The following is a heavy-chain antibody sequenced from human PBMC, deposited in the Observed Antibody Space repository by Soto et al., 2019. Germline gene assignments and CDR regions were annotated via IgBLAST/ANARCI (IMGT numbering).Heavy chain of an antibody. CDR3: ARDPPSYSSSSSYFDY. CDR2: ISYDESNK. D-gene: IGHD6-6*01. V-gene: IGHV3-30-3*01. CDR1: GFTFSSYA. J-gene: IGHJ4*02. Sequence: GGSLRLSCAASGFTFSSYAMHWVRQAPGKGLEWVAVISYDESNKYYADSVKGRFTISRDNSKNTLYLQMNSLRAEDTAVYYCARDPPSYSSSSSYFDYWGKGTLVTVPS.